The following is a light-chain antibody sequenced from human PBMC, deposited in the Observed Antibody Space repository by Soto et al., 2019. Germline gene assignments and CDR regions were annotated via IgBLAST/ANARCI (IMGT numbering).Light chain of an antibody. CDR1: KSVSSSY. J-gene: IGKJ4*01. Sequence: EIVLTQSPGTLSLSPGERATLSCRASKSVSSSYLAWYQQKPGQAPRLLIYGASSRATAIPDRFSGSGSGTDFTLTISRLEPEDFAVYYCQQYDSSPLTFGGGTKVEIK. CDR2: GAS. CDR3: QQYDSSPLT. V-gene: IGKV3-20*01.